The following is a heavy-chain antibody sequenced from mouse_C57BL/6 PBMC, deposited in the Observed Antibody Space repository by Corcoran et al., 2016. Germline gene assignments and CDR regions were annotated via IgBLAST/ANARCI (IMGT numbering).Heavy chain of an antibody. Sequence: EVQLQQSGPELVKPGASVKISCKASGYTFTDYYMYWVKQSHGKSLEWIGDINPNNGGTSYNQKFKGKATLTVDKSSSTAYMELRSLTSEDSAVYYCAAPYGSGPGDYAMDYWGQGTSVTVSS. CDR2: INPNNGGT. V-gene: IGHV1-26*01. D-gene: IGHD3-1*01. CDR3: AAPYGSGPGDYAMDY. CDR1: GYTFTDYY. J-gene: IGHJ4*01.